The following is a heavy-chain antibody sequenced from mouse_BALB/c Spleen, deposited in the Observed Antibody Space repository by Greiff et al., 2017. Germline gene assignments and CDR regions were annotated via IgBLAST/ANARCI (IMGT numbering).Heavy chain of an antibody. J-gene: IGHJ2*01. Sequence: EVHLVESGGGLVQPGGSRKLSCAASGFTFSSFGMHWVRQAPEKGLEWVAYISSGSSTIYYADTVKGRFTISRDNPKNTLFLQMTSLRSEDTAMYYCARYYGNYYFDYWGQGTTLTVSS. CDR2: ISSGSSTI. D-gene: IGHD2-1*01. CDR1: GFTFSSFG. V-gene: IGHV5-17*02. CDR3: ARYYGNYYFDY.